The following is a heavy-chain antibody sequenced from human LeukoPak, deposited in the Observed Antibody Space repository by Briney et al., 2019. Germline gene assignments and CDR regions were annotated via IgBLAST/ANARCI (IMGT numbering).Heavy chain of an antibody. J-gene: IGHJ5*02. CDR1: GFTFSSYS. Sequence: KPGGSLRLSCAASGFTFSSYSMNRVRQAPGKGLEWVSSISSSSSYIYYADSVKGRFTISRDNAKNSLCLQMNSLRAEDTAVYYCARDSSGWYSWFDPWGQGTLVTVSS. D-gene: IGHD6-19*01. V-gene: IGHV3-21*01. CDR2: ISSSSSYI. CDR3: ARDSSGWYSWFDP.